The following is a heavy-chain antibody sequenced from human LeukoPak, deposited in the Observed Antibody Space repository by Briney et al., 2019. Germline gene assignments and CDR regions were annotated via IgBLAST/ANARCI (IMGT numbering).Heavy chain of an antibody. D-gene: IGHD3-10*01. Sequence: PGGSLRLSCVASGLIFSKYWMTWVRQAPGKGLEWVATIKPDGSEQYYLDSVKGRFTISRDNAKNSLYLQMNSLSAEDTAVYYCATDLIHYYGSGAKTWGQGTLVTVSS. V-gene: IGHV3-7*01. J-gene: IGHJ5*02. CDR1: GLIFSKYW. CDR3: ATDLIHYYGSGAKT. CDR2: IKPDGSEQ.